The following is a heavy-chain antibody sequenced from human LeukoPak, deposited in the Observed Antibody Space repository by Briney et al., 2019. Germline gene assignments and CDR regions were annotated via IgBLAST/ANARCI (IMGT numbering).Heavy chain of an antibody. J-gene: IGHJ4*02. CDR2: ISRNSGSI. Sequence: PGGSLRLSCAGSGFIFNNYAMHWVRQPPGKGLEWVSGISRNSGSIDYADSVKGRFTTSRDNAKNSLYLQMNSLRVEDTAFYYCAKDNRRHYTSGPNPDSLHWGQGALVTVSS. V-gene: IGHV3-9*01. CDR3: AKDNRRHYTSGPNPDSLH. D-gene: IGHD6-19*01. CDR1: GFIFNNYA.